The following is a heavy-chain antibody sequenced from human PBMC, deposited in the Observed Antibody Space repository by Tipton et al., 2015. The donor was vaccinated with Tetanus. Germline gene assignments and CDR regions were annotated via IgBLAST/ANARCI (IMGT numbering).Heavy chain of an antibody. V-gene: IGHV4-31*03. Sequence: TLSLTCSVSGGSISSGGYFWNWIRQYLGKGLEWIGYIYYSGDTYINPSLKSRVTMSVDTSKNQFSLNESSVTAADTAVYYCARDQGGGRVVRLNWFDPWGQGTLVTVSS. CDR1: GGSISSGGYF. CDR2: IYYSGDT. J-gene: IGHJ5*02. D-gene: IGHD6-6*01. CDR3: ARDQGGGRVVRLNWFDP.